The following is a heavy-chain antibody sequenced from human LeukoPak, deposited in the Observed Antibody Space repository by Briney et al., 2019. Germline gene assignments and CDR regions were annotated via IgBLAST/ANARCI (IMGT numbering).Heavy chain of an antibody. D-gene: IGHD6-19*01. CDR3: AKVPHWYSSGWPLDY. Sequence: GGSLRLSCAASGFTFSSYGMHWVRQAPGKGLEWVAVISYDGSNKYYADSVKGRFTISRDNSKNTLYLQMNSLRAEDTAVYYCAKVPHWYSSGWPLDYWGQGTLVTVSS. J-gene: IGHJ4*02. V-gene: IGHV3-30*18. CDR1: GFTFSSYG. CDR2: ISYDGSNK.